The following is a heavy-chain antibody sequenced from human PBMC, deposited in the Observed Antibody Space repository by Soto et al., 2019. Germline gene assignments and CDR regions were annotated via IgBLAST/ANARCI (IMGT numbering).Heavy chain of an antibody. Sequence: GGSLRLSCAASGFTFSSYGMDWVRQAPGKGMEWVAVISYDGSNKYYADSVKGRFTISRDNSKNTLYLQMNSLRAEDTAVYYCAKDDAGDSSTQNTHYYYGMDVWGQGTTVTVSS. D-gene: IGHD6-13*01. CDR2: ISYDGSNK. J-gene: IGHJ6*02. CDR3: AKDDAGDSSTQNTHYYYGMDV. V-gene: IGHV3-30*18. CDR1: GFTFSSYG.